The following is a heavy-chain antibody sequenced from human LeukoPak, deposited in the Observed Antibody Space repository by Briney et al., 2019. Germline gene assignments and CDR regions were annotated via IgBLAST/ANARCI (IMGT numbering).Heavy chain of an antibody. CDR2: ISPDGKDT. D-gene: IGHD1-20*01. Sequence: GGSLRLSCAASGFTFSNYWIYWVRQVPGKGLVWVSRISPDGKDTSHADSVKGRFTISRDNAKNTLYLQMNSLRAEDTAVYYCATYNWEYEADYWGQGSLVTVSS. J-gene: IGHJ4*02. V-gene: IGHV3-74*01. CDR1: GFTFSNYW. CDR3: ATYNWEYEADY.